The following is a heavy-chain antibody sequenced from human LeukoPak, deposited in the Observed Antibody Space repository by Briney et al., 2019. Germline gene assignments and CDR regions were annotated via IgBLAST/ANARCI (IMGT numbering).Heavy chain of an antibody. V-gene: IGHV3-7*02. D-gene: IGHD4-11*01. CDR2: IKEDGSEK. J-gene: IGHJ4*02. Sequence: PGGSLRLSCTASGFTFSNYWMSWVRQAPGKGLEWVANIKEDGSEKYYVDSVKGRFTISRDNARNSLYLQMNSLRAEDTAVYYCATSGYSNIDFWGQGTLVTVSS. CDR1: GFTFSNYW. CDR3: ATSGYSNIDF.